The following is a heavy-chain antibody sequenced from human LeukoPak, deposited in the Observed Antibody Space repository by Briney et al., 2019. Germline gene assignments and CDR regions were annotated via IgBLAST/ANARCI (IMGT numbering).Heavy chain of an antibody. Sequence: SETPSLTCTVSGGSISSGGYYWSWIRQHPGKGLEWIGYIYYSGSTYYNPSLKSRVTISVDTSKNQFSLKLSSVTAADTAVYYCARADSSGYSLHHDAFDIWGQGTMVTVSS. J-gene: IGHJ3*02. CDR1: GGSISSGGYY. CDR3: ARADSSGYSLHHDAFDI. D-gene: IGHD3-22*01. CDR2: IYYSGST. V-gene: IGHV4-31*03.